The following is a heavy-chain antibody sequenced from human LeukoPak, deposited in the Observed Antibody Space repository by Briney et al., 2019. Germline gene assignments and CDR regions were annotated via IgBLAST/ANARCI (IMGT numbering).Heavy chain of an antibody. CDR2: IHSSDRT. V-gene: IGHV4-59*11. D-gene: IGHD2-8*01. Sequence: SETLSLTCDVSGDSLNSHYWSWLRQPPGTGLECVGYIHSSDRTHQNPSLKSRVTLSIDTSKNPFSLTLNSVTAADTAVYFCARAVLMETTLFIGDWGQGTLVTVSS. CDR3: ARAVLMETTLFIGD. J-gene: IGHJ4*02. CDR1: GDSLNSHY.